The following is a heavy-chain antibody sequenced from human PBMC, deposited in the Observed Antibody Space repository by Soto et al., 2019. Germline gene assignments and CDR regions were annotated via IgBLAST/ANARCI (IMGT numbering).Heavy chain of an antibody. Sequence: SETLSLTCAVSGGSISSYYWIWIRQPPGKGLEWIGYIYYSGSTNYNPSLKSRVTISVDTSKNQFSLKLTSVTAADTAVYYCARSRYTSGWWTPPFDYWGRGTLVTVSS. CDR1: GGSISSYY. V-gene: IGHV4-59*01. D-gene: IGHD6-19*01. J-gene: IGHJ4*02. CDR3: ARSRYTSGWWTPPFDY. CDR2: IYYSGST.